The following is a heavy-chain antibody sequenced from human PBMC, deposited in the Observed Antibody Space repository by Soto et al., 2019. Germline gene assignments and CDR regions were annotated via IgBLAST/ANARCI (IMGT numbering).Heavy chain of an antibody. CDR1: GFTFSSYS. V-gene: IGHV3-48*02. Sequence: GGSLRLSCAASGFTFSSYSMNWVRQAPGKGLEWVSYISSSSSTIYYADSVKGRFTISRDNAKNSLYLQMNSLRDEDTAVYYCARDLRERGIAARRVASDYYYGMDVWGQGTTVTVSS. D-gene: IGHD6-6*01. CDR3: ARDLRERGIAARRVASDYYYGMDV. J-gene: IGHJ6*02. CDR2: ISSSSSTI.